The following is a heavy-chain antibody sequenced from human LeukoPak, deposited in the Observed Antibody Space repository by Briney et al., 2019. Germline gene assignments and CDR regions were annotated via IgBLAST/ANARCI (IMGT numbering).Heavy chain of an antibody. CDR1: GFTFSSYG. J-gene: IGHJ4*01. Sequence: GGSLRLSCAASGFTFSSYGMHWVRQAPGKGREWVAIIWYDVSNKYYADSGKGRFTISRDNSKNTLYLQMNSLRAEDTAVYYCAKDGTTVTTLNYFDYWGQGTLVTVSS. CDR2: IWYDVSNK. V-gene: IGHV3-33*06. D-gene: IGHD4-17*01. CDR3: AKDGTTVTTLNYFDY.